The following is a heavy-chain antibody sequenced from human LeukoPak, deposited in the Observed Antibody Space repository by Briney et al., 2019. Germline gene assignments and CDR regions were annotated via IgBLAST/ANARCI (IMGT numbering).Heavy chain of an antibody. Sequence: SETLSLTCIVSGGTISRSSYYWGWIRQPPGKGLEWMGTIYYSGSNYDNPSLKSRVPISVETSKNQFSLKLSSVTAAETAVYYCARQTNIVVVVAATPQPYGMDVWGKGTTVTVSS. D-gene: IGHD2-15*01. J-gene: IGHJ6*04. CDR2: IYYSGSN. CDR3: ARQTNIVVVVAATPQPYGMDV. CDR1: GGTISRSSYY. V-gene: IGHV4-39*01.